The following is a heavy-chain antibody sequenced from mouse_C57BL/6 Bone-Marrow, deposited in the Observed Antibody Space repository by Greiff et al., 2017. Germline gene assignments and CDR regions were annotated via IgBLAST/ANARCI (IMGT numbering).Heavy chain of an antibody. Sequence: VQLQQSGPELVKPGASVKISCKASGYSFTDYNMNWVKQSNGKSLEWIGVINPNYGTTSYNQKFKGKATLTVDQSSSTAYMQLNSLTSEDSAVYYCASEYDYDGYYYAMDYWGQGTSVTVSS. D-gene: IGHD2-4*01. J-gene: IGHJ4*01. V-gene: IGHV1-39*01. CDR2: INPNYGTT. CDR3: ASEYDYDGYYYAMDY. CDR1: GYSFTDYN.